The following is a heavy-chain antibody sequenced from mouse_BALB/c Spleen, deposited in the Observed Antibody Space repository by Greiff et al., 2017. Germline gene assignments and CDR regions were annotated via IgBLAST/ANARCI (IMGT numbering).Heavy chain of an antibody. J-gene: IGHJ3*01. CDR3: ARDLLSGYDYVWFAY. CDR2: ISYDGSN. D-gene: IGHD2-4*01. CDR1: GYSITSGYY. Sequence: EVQLQQSGPGLVKPSQSLSLTCSVTGYSITSGYYWNWIRQFPGNKLEWMGYISYDGSNNYNPSLKNRISITRDTSKNQFFLKLNSVTTEDTATYYCARDLLSGYDYVWFAYWGQGTLVTVSA. V-gene: IGHV3-6*02.